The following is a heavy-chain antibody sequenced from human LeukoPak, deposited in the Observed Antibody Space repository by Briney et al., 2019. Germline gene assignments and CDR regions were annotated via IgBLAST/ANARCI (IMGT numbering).Heavy chain of an antibody. V-gene: IGHV3-7*01. D-gene: IGHD6-13*01. J-gene: IGHJ1*01. CDR2: IKQDGSEK. CDR1: GFTFSSYW. Sequence: PGGSLRLSCAASGFTFSSYWMSWVRQAPGKGLEWVANIKQDGSEKYYVDSVKGRFTISRDNAKNSLYLQMNSLRAEDTAVYYCARVGAAAGMWNPAEYFQHWGQGTLVTVSS. CDR3: ARVGAAAGMWNPAEYFQH.